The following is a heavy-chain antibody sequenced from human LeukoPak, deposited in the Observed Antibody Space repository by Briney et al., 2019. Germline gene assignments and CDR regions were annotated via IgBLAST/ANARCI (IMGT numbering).Heavy chain of an antibody. CDR2: INPSGGST. CDR1: GYTFTSYG. CDR3: ARDRIPITIFGVPHGARDYFDY. D-gene: IGHD3-3*01. V-gene: IGHV1-46*01. Sequence: WASVKVSCKASGYTFTSYGISWVRQAPGQGREWMGIINPSGGSTSYAQKFQGRVTMTRDTPTSTVYMALSSLSSEDAAVYYCARDRIPITIFGVPHGARDYFDYCGQGTLVPVSS. J-gene: IGHJ4*02.